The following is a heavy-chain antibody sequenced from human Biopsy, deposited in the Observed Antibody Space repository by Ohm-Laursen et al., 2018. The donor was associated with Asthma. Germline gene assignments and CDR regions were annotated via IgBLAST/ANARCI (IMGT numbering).Heavy chain of an antibody. CDR2: VSSDGHNK. Sequence: SLRLSCTASGFVFSQCGMHWVRRGPGKGLEWVALVSSDGHNKYYEDSVKGRFTISRDNSRNRLHLQINSLTVEDSAVYFCARQSGQEYGDSIPFDTWGQGTKVAVSS. V-gene: IGHV3-30*03. CDR3: ARQSGQEYGDSIPFDT. CDR1: GFVFSQCG. J-gene: IGHJ3*02. D-gene: IGHD3-22*01.